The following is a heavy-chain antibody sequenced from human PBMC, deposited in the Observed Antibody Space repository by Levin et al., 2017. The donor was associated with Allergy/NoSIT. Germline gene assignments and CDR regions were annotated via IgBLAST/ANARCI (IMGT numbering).Heavy chain of an antibody. CDR3: AREEGSCTNGVCSRGWER. V-gene: IGHV6-1*01. J-gene: IGHJ4*02. CDR2: TYYNSKWYY. Sequence: SQTLSLTCVISGDSVSSNSAAWNWIRQSPSRGLEWLGRTYYNSKWYYDYAVSVKSRITINPDTSKNQFSLQLNSVTPEDTAVYYCAREEGSCTNGVCSRGWERRGQGTLVTVSS. D-gene: IGHD2-8*01. CDR1: GDSVSSNSAA.